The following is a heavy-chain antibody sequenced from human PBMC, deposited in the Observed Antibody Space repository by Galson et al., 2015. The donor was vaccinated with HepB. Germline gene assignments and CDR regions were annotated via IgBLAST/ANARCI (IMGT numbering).Heavy chain of an antibody. V-gene: IGHV1-18*04. CDR2: ISAYNGNT. J-gene: IGHJ2*01. Sequence: SVKVSCKASGYTFTSYGISWVRQAPGQGLEWMGWISAYNGNTNYAQKLQGRVTMTTDTSTSTAYMELRSLRSDDAAVYYCARDEYREAGSGGEYFDLWGRGTLVTVSS. CDR1: GYTFTSYG. D-gene: IGHD6-19*01. CDR3: ARDEYREAGSGGEYFDL.